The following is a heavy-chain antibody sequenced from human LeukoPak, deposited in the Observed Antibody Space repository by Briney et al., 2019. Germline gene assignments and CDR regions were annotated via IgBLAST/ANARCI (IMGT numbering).Heavy chain of an antibody. Sequence: ASVKVSCKASGYIFGSYGMNWVRQATGQGLEWVGWISGYDGVTNYAQALRGRVTMTTDTSTTTVYMHLRDLRSDDTAVYYCARDYRPDLGDHEIWGQGTMVTVSS. CDR3: ARDYRPDLGDHEI. J-gene: IGHJ3*02. D-gene: IGHD4-17*01. V-gene: IGHV1-18*01. CDR1: GYIFGSYG. CDR2: ISGYDGVT.